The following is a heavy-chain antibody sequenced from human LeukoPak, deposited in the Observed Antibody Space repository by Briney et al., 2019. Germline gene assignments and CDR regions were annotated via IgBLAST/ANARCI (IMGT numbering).Heavy chain of an antibody. J-gene: IGHJ5*02. Sequence: SETLSLTCTVSAYSISSGFYWGWIRQPPGKGLEWIGSIYSSGSTYYNPSLKSRVTISVDTSKNQVSLKLRSVTAADTAVYYCARPPTIFGVVNNWFDPWGQGTLVTVSS. D-gene: IGHD3-3*01. V-gene: IGHV4-38-2*02. CDR3: ARPPTIFGVVNNWFDP. CDR1: AYSISSGFY. CDR2: IYSSGST.